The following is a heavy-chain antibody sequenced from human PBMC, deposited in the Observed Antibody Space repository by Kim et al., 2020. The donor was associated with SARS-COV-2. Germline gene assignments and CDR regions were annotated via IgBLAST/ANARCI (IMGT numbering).Heavy chain of an antibody. Sequence: ASVKVSCKASGYTFTSYAMNWVRQAPGQGLEWMGWINTNTGNPTYAQGFTGRFVFSLDTSVSTAYLQISSRKAEDTAVYYCAIGWGITMIVVVQDYYYYGMDVWGQGTTVTVSS. CDR1: GYTFTSYA. CDR3: AIGWGITMIVVVQDYYYYGMDV. J-gene: IGHJ6*02. D-gene: IGHD3-22*01. V-gene: IGHV7-4-1*02. CDR2: INTNTGNP.